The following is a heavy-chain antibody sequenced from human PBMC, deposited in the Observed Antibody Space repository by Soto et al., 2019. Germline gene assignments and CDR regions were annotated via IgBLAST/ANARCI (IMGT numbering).Heavy chain of an antibody. J-gene: IGHJ4*02. V-gene: IGHV3-48*03. Sequence: GGSLRLSCAASGFTFSSYEMNWVRQAPGKGLEWVSYISSSGSTIYYADSVKGRFTISRDNAKNSLYLQMNSLRAEDMAVYYCAGAREQWLVLPVHYFDYWGQGTLVSVSS. D-gene: IGHD6-19*01. CDR3: AGAREQWLVLPVHYFDY. CDR1: GFTFSSYE. CDR2: ISSSGSTI.